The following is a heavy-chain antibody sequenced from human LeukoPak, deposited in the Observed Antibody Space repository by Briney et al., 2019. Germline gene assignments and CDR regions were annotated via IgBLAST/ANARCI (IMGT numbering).Heavy chain of an antibody. CDR3: ARVLDKTTVVDD. V-gene: IGHV4-34*01. CDR1: GGSFSGYY. Sequence: SEILSLTCAVYGGSFSGYYWSWIRQPPGKGLEWIGEINHSGSTNYNPSLKSRVTISVDTSKNQFSLKLSSVTAADTAVYYCARVLDKTTVVDDWSQGTLVAVSS. J-gene: IGHJ4*02. CDR2: INHSGST. D-gene: IGHD4-23*01.